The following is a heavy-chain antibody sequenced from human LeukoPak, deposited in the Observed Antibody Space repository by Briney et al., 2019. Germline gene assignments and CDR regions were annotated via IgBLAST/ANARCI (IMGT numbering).Heavy chain of an antibody. CDR3: VRHPGSYNVLTGYSYYFDY. CDR2: IKHDGSDH. D-gene: IGHD3-9*01. J-gene: IGHJ4*02. CDR1: GFTFGSYW. Sequence: PGGSLRLSCAGSGFTFGSYWMSWVRQAPGKGLEWVANIKHDGSDHYYADSVAGRFTISRDNAKNSLYLEMSSLRAEDAAVYFCVRHPGSYNVLTGYSYYFDYWGQGTLVTVSS. V-gene: IGHV3-7*01.